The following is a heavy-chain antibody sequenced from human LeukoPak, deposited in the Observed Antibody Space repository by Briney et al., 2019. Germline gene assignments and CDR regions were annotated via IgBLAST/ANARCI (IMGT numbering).Heavy chain of an antibody. V-gene: IGHV3-30*03. Sequence: GGSLRLSCAASGFTFSSYGMHWVRQAPGKGLEWVAVISYDGSNKYYADSVKGRFTISRDNSKNTLYLQMNSLRVEDTAVYYCARGSMDWGLQWPNVYWGQGTLVTVSS. J-gene: IGHJ4*02. CDR3: ARGSMDWGLQWPNVY. D-gene: IGHD3/OR15-3a*01. CDR1: GFTFSSYG. CDR2: ISYDGSNK.